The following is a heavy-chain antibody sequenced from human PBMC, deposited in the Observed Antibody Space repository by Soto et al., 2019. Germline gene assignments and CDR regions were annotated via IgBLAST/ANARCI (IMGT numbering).Heavy chain of an antibody. Sequence: QLQLQESGPGLVKPSETLSLTCTVAGGSISSSSYYWGLIRQPPGKGLEWIGSIYYSGSTYYNPSLKSRVTISVDTSKNQFSLKLSSVTAADTAVYYCARHAYYGSGSYLDYWGQGTLVTVSS. CDR2: IYYSGST. CDR1: GGSISSSSYY. J-gene: IGHJ4*02. CDR3: ARHAYYGSGSYLDY. D-gene: IGHD3-10*01. V-gene: IGHV4-39*01.